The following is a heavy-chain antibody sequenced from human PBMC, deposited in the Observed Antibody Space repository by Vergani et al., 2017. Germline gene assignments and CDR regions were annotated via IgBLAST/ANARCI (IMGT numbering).Heavy chain of an antibody. CDR1: GFTFSNAW. CDR2: IKSKTDGGTT. J-gene: IGHJ1*01. Sequence: EVQLVESGGGLVKPGGSLRLSCAASGFTFSNAWMSWVRQAPGKGLEWVGRIKSKTDGGTTDYAAPVKGRFTISRDDSKNTMYLQMNRLKTEDTAVYYCTTDLGYEDSSGYYYVNCAEYFQHWGQGTLVTVSS. CDR3: TTDLGYEDSSGYYYVNCAEYFQH. D-gene: IGHD3-22*01. V-gene: IGHV3-15*01.